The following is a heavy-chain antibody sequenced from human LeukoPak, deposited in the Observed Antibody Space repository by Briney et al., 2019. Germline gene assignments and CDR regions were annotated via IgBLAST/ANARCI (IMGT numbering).Heavy chain of an antibody. D-gene: IGHD3-22*01. CDR3: ASRTYYYDSSGYYPFDY. CDR1: GGSFSGYY. CDR2: INHSGST. Sequence: SETLSLTCAVYGGSFSGYYWSWIRQPPGKGLEWIGEINHSGSTNYNPSLRSRVTISVDPSKNQFPLKLSSVTAADTAVYYCASRTYYYDSSGYYPFDYWGQGTLVTVSS. J-gene: IGHJ4*02. V-gene: IGHV4-34*01.